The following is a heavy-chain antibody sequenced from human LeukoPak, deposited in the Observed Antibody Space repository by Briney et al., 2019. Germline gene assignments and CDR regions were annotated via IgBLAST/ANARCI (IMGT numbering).Heavy chain of an antibody. CDR2: FDPEDGET. CDR1: GYTLTELS. CDR3: ATMGLGVRATSGRDY. V-gene: IGHV1-24*01. J-gene: IGHJ4*02. Sequence: ASVKVYCKVSGYTLTELSMHWVRQAPGKGLEWMGGFDPEDGETIYAQKFQGRVTMTEDTSTDTAYMELSSLRSEDTAVYYCATMGLGVRATSGRDYWGQGTLVTVSS. D-gene: IGHD1-26*01.